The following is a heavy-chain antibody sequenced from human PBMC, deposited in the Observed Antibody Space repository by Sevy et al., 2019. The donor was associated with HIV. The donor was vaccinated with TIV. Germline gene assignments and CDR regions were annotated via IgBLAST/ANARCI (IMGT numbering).Heavy chain of an antibody. CDR2: ISGSGGST. V-gene: IGHV3-23*01. J-gene: IGHJ4*02. Sequence: GGSLRLSCAASGFTFSSYAMTWVRQAPGKGLEWVSLISGSGGSTFYADSVKGRFTISRDNSKNTLYLQMISLRADDTAVYYCAKDGGYRSPSLANWGQGTLVTVSS. CDR1: GFTFSSYA. D-gene: IGHD2-15*01. CDR3: AKDGGYRSPSLAN.